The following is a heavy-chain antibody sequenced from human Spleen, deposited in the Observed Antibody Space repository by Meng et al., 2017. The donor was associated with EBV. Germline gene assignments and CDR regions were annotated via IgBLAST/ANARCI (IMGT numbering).Heavy chain of an antibody. D-gene: IGHD3-10*01. J-gene: IGHJ4*02. CDR3: AIGYYHSGSYGSFDY. CDR2: VFHTGST. V-gene: IGHV4-4*02. CDR1: GDSISSSNW. Sequence: VGLQASGPGLVKPSGTLSLTCAVSGDSISSSNWGSWVRQPPGKGLEWIGQVFHTGSTNQIPSLKSRVTFSVDTSKNQFSLRLSSVTAADTAFYYCAIGYYHSGSYGSFDYWGQGILVTVSS.